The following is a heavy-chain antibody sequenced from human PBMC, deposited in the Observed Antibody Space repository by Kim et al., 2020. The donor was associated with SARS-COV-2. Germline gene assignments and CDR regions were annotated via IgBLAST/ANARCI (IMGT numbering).Heavy chain of an antibody. V-gene: IGHV3-33*06. CDR1: GFTFSSYG. CDR2: IWYDGSNK. CDR3: AKDLLPSVSYSNYYYGMDV. D-gene: IGHD3-10*01. Sequence: GGSLRLSCAASGFTFSSYGMHWVRQAPGKGLEWVAVIWYDGSNKYYADSVKVRFTISRDNSKNTLYLQMNSLRAEDTAVYYCAKDLLPSVSYSNYYYGMDVWGQGTTVTVSS. J-gene: IGHJ6*02.